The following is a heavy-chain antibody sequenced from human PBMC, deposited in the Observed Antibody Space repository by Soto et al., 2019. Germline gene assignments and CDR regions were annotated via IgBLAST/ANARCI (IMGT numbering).Heavy chain of an antibody. Sequence: QVQLQESGPGLVKPSDTLSLTCAVSGYSISSSNWWGWIRQPPGKGLEWIGYIYYSGTTYYNPSLKRRVTMSVDTSKNQFSLKLTSVTAVDTAVYFCARREIQGPIDYWGQGTLVTVSS. CDR3: ARREIQGPIDY. CDR1: GYSISSSNW. CDR2: IYYSGTT. J-gene: IGHJ4*02. V-gene: IGHV4-28*01. D-gene: IGHD1-26*01.